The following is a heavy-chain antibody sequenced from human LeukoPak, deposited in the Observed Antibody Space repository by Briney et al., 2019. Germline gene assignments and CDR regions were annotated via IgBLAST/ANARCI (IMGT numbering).Heavy chain of an antibody. J-gene: IGHJ4*02. CDR3: AKGYVWGSYRLCGFDS. D-gene: IGHD3-16*02. Sequence: GGSLRLSCAASGFSFGDYGMHWVRQAPGKGLEWVAGILFDGSSTYYGDSVKGRFTISRDNSKNTLYLQMHSVRADDTAVYYCAKGYVWGSYRLCGFDSWGQGSLVTISS. CDR1: GFSFGDYG. CDR2: ILFDGSST. V-gene: IGHV3-30*18.